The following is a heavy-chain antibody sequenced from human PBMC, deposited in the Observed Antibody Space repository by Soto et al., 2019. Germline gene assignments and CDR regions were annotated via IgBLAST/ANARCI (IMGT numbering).Heavy chain of an antibody. CDR2: IYYSGST. D-gene: IGHD3-9*01. CDR1: GGSISSYY. V-gene: IGHV4-59*01. Sequence: PSETLSLTCPVSGGSISSYYLSWIRQPPGKGLEWIGYIYYSGSTNYNPSLKSRVTISVDTSKNQFSLKLSSVTAADTAVYYCARVWIYDILTGYSPNDSYYFDYWGQGTLVTVSS. J-gene: IGHJ4*02. CDR3: ARVWIYDILTGYSPNDSYYFDY.